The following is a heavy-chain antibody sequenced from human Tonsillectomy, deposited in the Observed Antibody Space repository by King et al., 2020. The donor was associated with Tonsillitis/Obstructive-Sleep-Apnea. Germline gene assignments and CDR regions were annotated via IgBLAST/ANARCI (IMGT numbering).Heavy chain of an antibody. CDR1: GFTFSSNY. Sequence: VQLVESGGGLIQPGGSLRLSCAASGFTFSSNYMSWVRQAPGKGLEWVSVIYSGGSTYFADSVKGRFTISRDNSKNTLYLQMNSLRAEDTAVYYCARDRCSSITCYGALDYWGQGTLVTVSS. J-gene: IGHJ4*02. CDR2: IYSGGST. CDR3: ARDRCSSITCYGALDY. V-gene: IGHV3-53*01. D-gene: IGHD2-2*01.